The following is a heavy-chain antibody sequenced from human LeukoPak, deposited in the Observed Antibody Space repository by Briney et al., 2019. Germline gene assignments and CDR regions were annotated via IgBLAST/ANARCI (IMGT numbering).Heavy chain of an antibody. CDR2: INGSGGST. CDR1: GFTFGSYA. D-gene: IGHD1-26*01. Sequence: GGSLRLSCAASGFTFGSYAMSWGRQAPGKGGERVSDINGSGGSTYYTDSVKGGVTISRDNSKNTLYLQMNSLRAEDTAIYYCAKKYSTGLDPWGQGTLVTVSS. J-gene: IGHJ5*02. V-gene: IGHV3-23*01. CDR3: AKKYSTGLDP.